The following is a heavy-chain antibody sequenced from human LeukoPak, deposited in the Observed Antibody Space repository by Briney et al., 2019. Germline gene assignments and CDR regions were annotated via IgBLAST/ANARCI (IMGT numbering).Heavy chain of an antibody. V-gene: IGHV1-8*01. CDR2: MNPNSGNT. Sequence: ASVKVSCKASGYTFTSYDINWVRQATGQGLEWMGWMNPNSGNTGYAQKFQGRVTMTRNTSISTAYMELSSLRSEDTAVYYCARKSFDPYYYDSSPLFYYYYYGMDVWGQGTTVTVSS. J-gene: IGHJ6*02. CDR3: ARKSFDPYYYDSSPLFYYYYYGMDV. CDR1: GYTFTSYD. D-gene: IGHD3-22*01.